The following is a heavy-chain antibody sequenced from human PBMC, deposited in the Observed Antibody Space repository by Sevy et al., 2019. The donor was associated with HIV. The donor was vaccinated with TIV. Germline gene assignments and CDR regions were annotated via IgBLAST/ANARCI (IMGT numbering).Heavy chain of an antibody. V-gene: IGHV1-24*01. J-gene: IGHJ4*02. D-gene: IGHD2-2*01. CDR1: GYTLTELS. CDR2: FDPEDGET. Sequence: GASVKVSCKVSGYTLTELSMHWVRQAPGKGLEWMGGFDPEDGETIYAQKFQGRVTMTEDTSTDTAYMELSSLRSEDTAVYYCATDHPPYCSSTSCYDYWGQGTLVTVSS. CDR3: ATDHPPYCSSTSCYDY.